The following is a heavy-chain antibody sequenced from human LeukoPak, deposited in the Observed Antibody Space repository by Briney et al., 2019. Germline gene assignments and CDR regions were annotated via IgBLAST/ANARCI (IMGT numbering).Heavy chain of an antibody. D-gene: IGHD6-6*01. J-gene: IGHJ4*02. Sequence: GESLKISCKGSGYSFTSYWIGWVRQMPGKGLEYMGFIYPGGSDTRCSPSFEGQVTISADKSITTAYLQWSSLKASDTAIYYCAGHVTYSSTSSYFDYWGQGTLVTVSS. CDR3: AGHVTYSSTSSYFDY. V-gene: IGHV5-51*01. CDR1: GYSFTSYW. CDR2: IYPGGSDT.